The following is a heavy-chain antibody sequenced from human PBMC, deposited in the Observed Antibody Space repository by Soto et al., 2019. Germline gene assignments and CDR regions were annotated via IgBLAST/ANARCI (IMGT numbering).Heavy chain of an antibody. V-gene: IGHV3-30*18. CDR2: ISYDGSDQ. Sequence: QVQLVESGGGVVQPGRSLRLSCAASGFTFSSYGKYWVRQAPGKGLEWVARISYDGSDQFYGDSVKGRFTISRDNSKNILYVQMNSLRSEDTAVYYCAKDTGADYWGQGTVVTVSA. J-gene: IGHJ4*02. CDR3: AKDTGADY. D-gene: IGHD3-10*01. CDR1: GFTFSSYG.